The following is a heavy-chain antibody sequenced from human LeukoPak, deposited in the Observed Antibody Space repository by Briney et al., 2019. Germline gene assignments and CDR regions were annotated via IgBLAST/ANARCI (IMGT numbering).Heavy chain of an antibody. D-gene: IGHD6-13*01. V-gene: IGHV3-66*01. J-gene: IGHJ4*02. CDR1: GFTVSSNY. CDR3: ARGLRRGSCARYFDY. Sequence: PGGSLRLSCAASGFTVSSNYMSWVRQAPGKGLEWVSVIYSGGSTYYADSVKGRFTISRDNSKNTLYLQMNSLRAEDTAVYYCARGLRRGSCARYFDYWGQGTLVTVSS. CDR2: IYSGGST.